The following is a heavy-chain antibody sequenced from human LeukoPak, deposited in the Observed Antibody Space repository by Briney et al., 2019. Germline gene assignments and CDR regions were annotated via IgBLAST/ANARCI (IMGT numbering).Heavy chain of an antibody. J-gene: IGHJ4*02. CDR3: ARLGAVAVFDY. V-gene: IGHV4-59*01. CDR1: GGSISSYY. CDR2: IYYSGST. Sequence: SETLSLTCTVSGGSISSYYWSWIRQPPGKGLEWIGYIYYSGSTNYNPSLKSRVTISVDTSKNQFSLKLSSVTAADTAVYYCARLGAVAVFDYWGQGTLVTVSS. D-gene: IGHD6-19*01.